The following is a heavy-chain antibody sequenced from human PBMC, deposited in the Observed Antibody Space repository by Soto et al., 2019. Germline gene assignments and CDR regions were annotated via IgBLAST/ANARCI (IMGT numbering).Heavy chain of an antibody. D-gene: IGHD2-21*01. Sequence: QVQLQESGPGLVKPSQTLSLTCTVSGGSISSGDYYWTWIRQPPGKGLEWIGYIHYRGSTYYIQSLKSRVTISLDTSKYQFSLKLSSVTAADTAVYYCARDRGYSGFDSWGQGTLVTVSS. CDR1: GGSISSGDYY. CDR2: IHYRGST. J-gene: IGHJ4*02. CDR3: ARDRGYSGFDS. V-gene: IGHV4-30-4*01.